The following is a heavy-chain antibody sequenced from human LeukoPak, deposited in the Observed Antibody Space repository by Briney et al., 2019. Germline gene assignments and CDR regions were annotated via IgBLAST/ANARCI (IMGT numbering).Heavy chain of an antibody. CDR1: GFTFSSYS. CDR3: ARGPYDYVWGGYGYFDY. CDR2: ISSSSSYI. D-gene: IGHD3-16*01. J-gene: IGHJ4*02. Sequence: GGSLRLSCAASGFTFSSYSMNWVRQAPGKGLEWVSSISSSSSYIYYADSVKGRFTISRDNAKNSLYLQMNSLRAEDTAVYYCARGPYDYVWGGYGYFDYWGQGTLVTVSS. V-gene: IGHV3-21*01.